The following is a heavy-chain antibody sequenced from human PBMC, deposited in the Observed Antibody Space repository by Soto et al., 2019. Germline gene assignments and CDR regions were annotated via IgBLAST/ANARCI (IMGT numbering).Heavy chain of an antibody. J-gene: IGHJ5*01. D-gene: IGHD6-6*01. V-gene: IGHV3-21*01. CDR2: ISSSSSYI. CDR3: ARTTKSIAARSWLDS. CDR1: GFTFSSYS. Sequence: GGSLRLSCAASGFTFSSYSMNWVRQAPGKGLEWVSAISSSSSYIYYADSVKGRFTISRDNAKNSLYLQMNSLRTEDNAAYYCARTTKSIAARSWLDSGGQGPLFPVS.